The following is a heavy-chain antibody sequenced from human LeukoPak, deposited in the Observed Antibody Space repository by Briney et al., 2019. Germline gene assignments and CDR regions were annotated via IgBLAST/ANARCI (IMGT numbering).Heavy chain of an antibody. CDR2: IIPIFGTA. J-gene: IGHJ3*02. CDR3: ARDLGYYDSSGYGPYAFDI. D-gene: IGHD3-22*01. V-gene: IGHV1-69*05. Sequence: GASVKVSCKASGATFSSYAISWVRQAPGQGLEWMGGIIPIFGTANYAQKFQGRVTITTDESTSTAYMELSSLRSEDTAVYYCARDLGYYDSSGYGPYAFDIWGQGTMVTVSS. CDR1: GATFSSYA.